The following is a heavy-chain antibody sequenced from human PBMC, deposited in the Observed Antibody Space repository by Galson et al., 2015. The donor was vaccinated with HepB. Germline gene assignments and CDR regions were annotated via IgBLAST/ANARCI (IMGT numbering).Heavy chain of an antibody. CDR2: VTWNSGIL. CDR3: AKGSDPNTILGVITSNLLNFAY. V-gene: IGHV3-9*01. D-gene: IGHD3-3*01. Sequence: SLRLSCAASGFTFDDYAMHWVRQAPGKGLEWVSGVTWNSGILGYADSVNGRFTISRDNAKNSLFLQMNSLRPEDTAFYYCAKGSDPNTILGVITSNLLNFAYGGQGTLVSVSS. CDR1: GFTFDDYA. J-gene: IGHJ4*02.